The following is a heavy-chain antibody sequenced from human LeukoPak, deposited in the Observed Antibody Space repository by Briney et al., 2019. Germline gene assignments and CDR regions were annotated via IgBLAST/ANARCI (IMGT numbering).Heavy chain of an antibody. CDR2: INHSGST. D-gene: IGHD3-22*01. CDR1: GGSFSGYY. J-gene: IGHJ3*02. V-gene: IGHV4-34*01. CDR3: AREVEYYDSSGYRPHAFDI. Sequence: SETLSLTCAVYGGSFSGYYWSWIRQPPGKGLEWIGEINHSGSTNYNPSLRSRVTISVDTSKNQFSLKVNSVTAADTAVYYCAREVEYYDSSGYRPHAFDIWGQGTLVTVSS.